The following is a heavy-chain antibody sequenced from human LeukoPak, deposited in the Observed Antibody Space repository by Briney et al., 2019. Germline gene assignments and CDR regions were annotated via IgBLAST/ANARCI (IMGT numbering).Heavy chain of an antibody. CDR2: INPSGGST. V-gene: IGHV1-46*01. Sequence: ASVKVSCKASGYAFTSYYMHWVRQAPGQGLEWMGIINPSGGSTSYAQKFQGRVTMTRDTSISTAYMELSRLRSDDTAVYYCARDLRPFRAAKNGINNWFDPWGQGTLVTVSS. CDR3: ARDLRPFRAAKNGINNWFDP. CDR1: GYAFTSYY. D-gene: IGHD2-15*01. J-gene: IGHJ5*02.